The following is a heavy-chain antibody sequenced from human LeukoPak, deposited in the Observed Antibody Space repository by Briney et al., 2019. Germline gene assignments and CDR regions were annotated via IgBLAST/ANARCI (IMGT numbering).Heavy chain of an antibody. J-gene: IGHJ4*02. CDR2: ISWNSGHI. CDR3: AKAPAYGDYYFDY. Sequence: GGSQRLSCAASGFTFDDYAMPWVRQAPGKGLEWVSGISWNSGHIGYADSVKGRFTISRDNAKNSLYLQMNSLRAEDTALYYCAKAPAYGDYYFDYWGQGTLVTVSS. V-gene: IGHV3-9*01. CDR1: GFTFDDYA. D-gene: IGHD4-17*01.